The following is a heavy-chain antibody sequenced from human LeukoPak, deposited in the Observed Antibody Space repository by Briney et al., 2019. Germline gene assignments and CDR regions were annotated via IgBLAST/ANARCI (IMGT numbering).Heavy chain of an antibody. V-gene: IGHV4-39*07. CDR3: AREVEMATQFDY. Sequence: SETLSLTCTVSGSSISSSYYYWGWIRQPPGKGLEWIGRISTTGSTNYNPSLKSRVTMSIDTSKNQFSLKLSSVTAADTAVYYCAREVEMATQFDYWGQGTLVTVSS. J-gene: IGHJ4*02. D-gene: IGHD5-24*01. CDR2: ISTTGST. CDR1: GSSISSSYYY.